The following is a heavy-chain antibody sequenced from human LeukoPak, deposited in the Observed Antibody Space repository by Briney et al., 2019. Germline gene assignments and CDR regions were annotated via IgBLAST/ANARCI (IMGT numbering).Heavy chain of an antibody. CDR1: GFTFSSYG. J-gene: IGHJ4*02. V-gene: IGHV3-30*18. Sequence: PGRSLRLSCAASGFTFSSYGMHRVRQAPGKGLEWVAVISYDGSNKYYADSVKGRFTISRDNSKNTLYLQMNSLRAEDTAVYYCAKGTRRYSYGYLVLDYWGQGTLVTVSS. CDR2: ISYDGSNK. D-gene: IGHD5-18*01. CDR3: AKGTRRYSYGYLVLDY.